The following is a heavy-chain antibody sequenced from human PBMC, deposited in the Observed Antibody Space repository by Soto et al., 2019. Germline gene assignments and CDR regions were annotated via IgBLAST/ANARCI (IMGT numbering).Heavy chain of an antibody. D-gene: IGHD3-22*01. CDR2: ISAYNGNT. J-gene: IGHJ3*02. CDR3: ARNRRLLLLGADAFDI. Sequence: QVQLVQSGAEVKKPGASVKVSCKASGYTFTSYGISWVRQAPGQGLEWMGWISAYNGNTNYAQKLQGRVTMTTDTSTSTAYMELRSLRSEDTAVYYCARNRRLLLLGADAFDIWGQGTMVTVSS. CDR1: GYTFTSYG. V-gene: IGHV1-18*01.